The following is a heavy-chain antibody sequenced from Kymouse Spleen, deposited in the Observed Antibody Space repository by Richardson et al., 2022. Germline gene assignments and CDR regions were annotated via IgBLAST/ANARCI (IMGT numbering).Heavy chain of an antibody. CDR3: ARGYSSGWYWYFDL. CDR1: GFTFSSYG. CDR2: IWYDGSNK. Sequence: QVQLVESGGGVVQPGRSLRLSCAASGFTFSSYGMHWVRQAPGKGLEWVAVIWYDGSNKYYADSVKGRFTISRDNSKNTLYLQMNSLRAEDTAVYYCARGYSSGWYWYFDLWGRGTLVTVSS. V-gene: IGHV3-33*01. J-gene: IGHJ2*01. D-gene: IGHD6-19*01.